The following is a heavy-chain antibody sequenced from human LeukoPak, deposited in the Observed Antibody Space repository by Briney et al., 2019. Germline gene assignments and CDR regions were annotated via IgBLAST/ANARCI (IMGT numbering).Heavy chain of an antibody. D-gene: IGHD2-2*01. CDR2: ISAYNGNT. Sequence: ASVKVSCKAFGYTFTSYGISWVRQAPGQGLEWMGWISAYNGNTNYAQKLQGRVTMTTDTSTSTAYMELRSLRSDDTAVYYCARDRRYCSSTSCPDAFDIWGQGTMVTVSS. CDR1: GYTFTSYG. CDR3: ARDRRYCSSTSCPDAFDI. V-gene: IGHV1-18*01. J-gene: IGHJ3*02.